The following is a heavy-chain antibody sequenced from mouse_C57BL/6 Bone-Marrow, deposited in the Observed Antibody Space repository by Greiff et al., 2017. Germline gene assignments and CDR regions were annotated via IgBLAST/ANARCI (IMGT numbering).Heavy chain of an antibody. CDR3: AREAYGRGFAY. CDR1: GYTFTSYW. CDR2: IHPNSGST. V-gene: IGHV1-64*01. D-gene: IGHD1-1*01. J-gene: IGHJ3*01. Sequence: QVRLQQPGAELVKPGASVKLSCKASGYTFTSYWMHGVKQRPGQGLEWIGMIHPNSGSTNYNEKFKSKATLTVDKSSSTAYMQLSSLTSEDSAVYYCAREAYGRGFAYWGQGTLVTVSA.